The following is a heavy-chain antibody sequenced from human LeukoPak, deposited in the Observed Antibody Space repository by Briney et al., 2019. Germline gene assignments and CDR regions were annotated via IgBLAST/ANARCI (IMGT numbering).Heavy chain of an antibody. CDR2: IKSKTDDGTT. Sequence: GGSLRLSCAASGFTFSNAWMSWVRQPPGKGLEWVGHIKSKTDDGTTDYAAPVKGRFTISRDDSKNTLYLQMNSLKTEDTAVYYFTTVGQGYSSWGDYYYYYMDVWGKGTRSPSP. J-gene: IGHJ6*03. V-gene: IGHV3-15*01. D-gene: IGHD6-13*01. CDR1: GFTFSNAW. CDR3: TTVGQGYSSWGDYYYYYMDV.